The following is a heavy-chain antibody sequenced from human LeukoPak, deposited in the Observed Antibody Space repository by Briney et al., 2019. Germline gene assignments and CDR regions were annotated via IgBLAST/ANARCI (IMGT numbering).Heavy chain of an antibody. CDR1: GYSISSGYY. CDR2: IYHSGST. Sequence: SETLSLTCAVSGYSISSGYYWGWIRQPPGKGLEWIGSIYHSGSTYYIPSLKSRVTISVDTSKNQCSLKLSSVTAADTAVYYCASLKGVATIPDAFDIWGQGTMVTVSS. V-gene: IGHV4-38-2*01. D-gene: IGHD5-12*01. J-gene: IGHJ3*02. CDR3: ASLKGVATIPDAFDI.